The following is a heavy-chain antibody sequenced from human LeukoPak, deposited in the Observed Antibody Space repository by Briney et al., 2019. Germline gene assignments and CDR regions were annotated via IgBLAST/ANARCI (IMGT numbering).Heavy chain of an antibody. CDR3: ARDSVAGHKRAFDI. J-gene: IGHJ3*02. Sequence: PGGSLRLSCAASGFTFDDYAMHWVRQAPGKGLEWVSLISWDGGSTYYADSVKGRFTISRDNAKNSLYLQMNSLRAEDAAVYYCARDSVAGHKRAFDIWGQGTMVTVSS. CDR1: GFTFDDYA. CDR2: ISWDGGST. D-gene: IGHD6-19*01. V-gene: IGHV3-43D*03.